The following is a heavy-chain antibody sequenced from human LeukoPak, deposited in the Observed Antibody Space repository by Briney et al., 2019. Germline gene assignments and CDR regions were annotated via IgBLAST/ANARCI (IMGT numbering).Heavy chain of an antibody. V-gene: IGHV4-59*08. CDR1: GGSISSYY. D-gene: IGHD1-26*01. CDR3: ARHFVVGATTDYFDY. CDR2: IYYSGST. J-gene: IGHJ4*02. Sequence: SSETLSLTCTVSGGSISSYYRTWIRQPPGKGLEWIGYIYYSGSTNYNPSLKSRVTISVDTSKNQFSLKLSSVTAADTAVYYCARHFVVGATTDYFDYWGQGTLVTVSS.